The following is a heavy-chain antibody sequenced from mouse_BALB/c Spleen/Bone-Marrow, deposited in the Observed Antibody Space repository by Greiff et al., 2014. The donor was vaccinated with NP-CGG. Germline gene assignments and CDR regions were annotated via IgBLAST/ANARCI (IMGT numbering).Heavy chain of an antibody. CDR3: ARYRLGTYFDY. V-gene: IGHV14-3*02. Sequence: VQLQQSGAELVKPGASVKLSCTASGFNTKDTYMHWVKQRPEQGLEWIGRIDPANGNTKYDPKFQGKATITADTSSNTAYLQLSSLTSEDTAVYYCARYRLGTYFDYRGQGTTLTVSS. CDR1: GFNTKDTY. CDR2: IDPANGNT. D-gene: IGHD1-2*01. J-gene: IGHJ2*01.